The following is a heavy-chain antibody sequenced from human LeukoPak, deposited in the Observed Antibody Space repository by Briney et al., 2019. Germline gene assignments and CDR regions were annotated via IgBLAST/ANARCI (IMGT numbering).Heavy chain of an antibody. J-gene: IGHJ3*02. CDR1: GYTFTSYY. Sequence: ASVKVSCKASGYTFTSYYMHWVRQAPGQGLEWMGIINPSGGSTSYAQKFQGRATMTRDTSTSTVYMELSSLRSEDTAVYYCARDTGGYSYGDDAFDIWGQGTMVTVSS. CDR2: INPSGGST. D-gene: IGHD5-18*01. V-gene: IGHV1-46*01. CDR3: ARDTGGYSYGDDAFDI.